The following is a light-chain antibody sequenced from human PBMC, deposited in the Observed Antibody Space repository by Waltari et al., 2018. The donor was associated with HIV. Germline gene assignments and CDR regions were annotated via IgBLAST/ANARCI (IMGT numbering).Light chain of an antibody. Sequence: QSVLTQPPSASGTPGQTISISCSGSRPNVRSNKVYWYQHIPPTAPKLIIYNTDQLPSGVPARFSASKTGTSASLAISGLQPGDEGLYYCGTWDADLDGPVFGGGTKVTVL. CDR2: NTD. V-gene: IGLV1-44*01. CDR3: GTWDADLDGPV. CDR1: RPNVRSNK. J-gene: IGLJ3*02.